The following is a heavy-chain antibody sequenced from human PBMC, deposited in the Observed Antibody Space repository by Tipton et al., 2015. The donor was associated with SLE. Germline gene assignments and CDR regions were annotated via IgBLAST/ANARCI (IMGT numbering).Heavy chain of an antibody. J-gene: IGHJ2*01. V-gene: IGHV4-59*01. D-gene: IGHD4-17*01. Sequence: TLSLTCTVSGGSISSYYWSWIRQPPGKGLEWIGYIYYSGSTNYNPSLKSRVTISVDTSENQFSLKLSSVTAADTAVYYCARGRHYGDYNWYFDLWGRGTLVTVSS. CDR2: IYYSGST. CDR1: GGSISSYY. CDR3: ARGRHYGDYNWYFDL.